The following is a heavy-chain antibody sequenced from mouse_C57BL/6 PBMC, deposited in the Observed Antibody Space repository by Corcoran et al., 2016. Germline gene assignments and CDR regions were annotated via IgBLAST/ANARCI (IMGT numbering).Heavy chain of an antibody. CDR1: GYTFTDYY. D-gene: IGHD2-4*01. Sequence: EVQLQQSGPELVKPGASVKISCKASGYTFTDYYMNWVNQSHGKSLEWIGDINPNNGGTSYNQKFKGKATLTVDKSSSTAYMELRSLTSEDSAVYYCARIYDYGYYAMDYWGQGTSVTVSS. CDR2: INPNNGGT. J-gene: IGHJ4*01. V-gene: IGHV1-26*01. CDR3: ARIYDYGYYAMDY.